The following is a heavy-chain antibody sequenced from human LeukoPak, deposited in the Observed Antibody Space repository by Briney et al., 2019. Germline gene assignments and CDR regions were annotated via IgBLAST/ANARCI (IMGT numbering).Heavy chain of an antibody. D-gene: IGHD3-22*01. CDR2: ISYDGSNK. V-gene: IGHV3-30*18. J-gene: IGHJ4*02. CDR3: AKDLMEYYDSSGSE. Sequence: GGSLRLSCAASGFTFSRYSMNWVRQAPGKGLEWVAVISYDGSNKYYGDSVKGRFTISRDNSKNTLYLEMNSLRAEDTAVYYCAKDLMEYYDSSGSEWGQGTLVIVSS. CDR1: GFTFSRYS.